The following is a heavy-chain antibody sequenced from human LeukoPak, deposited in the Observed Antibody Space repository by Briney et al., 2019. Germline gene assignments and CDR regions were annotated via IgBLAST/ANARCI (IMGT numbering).Heavy chain of an antibody. CDR3: ARRGVRHSSWYSVVGLELDY. J-gene: IGHJ4*02. D-gene: IGHD6-13*01. V-gene: IGHV4-39*01. CDR2: IYYSGTT. Sequence: SETLSLTCTVSGGSISSSNYYWGWIRQPPGKGLEWIGSIYYSGTTYYSSSLKSRVIIPVDTSKNQFSLKLSSVTATDTAVYYCARRGVRHSSWYSVVGLELDYWGQGTLVTVSS. CDR1: GGSISSSNYY.